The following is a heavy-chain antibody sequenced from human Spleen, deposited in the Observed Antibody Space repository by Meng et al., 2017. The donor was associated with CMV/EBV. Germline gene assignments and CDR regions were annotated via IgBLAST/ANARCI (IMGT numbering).Heavy chain of an antibody. Sequence: CAGSGGSISSSNWWSWVRQPPGKGLEWFGGIYHSGSTNYNPSLKSRVTISVDKSKNQFSLKLSSVTAADTAVYYCARNIRGGLRLGAWGQGTLVTVSS. CDR3: ARNIRGGLRLGA. J-gene: IGHJ4*02. CDR2: IYHSGST. V-gene: IGHV4-4*02. D-gene: IGHD3-16*01. CDR1: GGSISSSNW.